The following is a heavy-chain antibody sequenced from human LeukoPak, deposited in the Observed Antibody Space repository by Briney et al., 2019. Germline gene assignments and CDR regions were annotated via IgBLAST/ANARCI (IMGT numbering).Heavy chain of an antibody. D-gene: IGHD3-3*01. V-gene: IGHV3-30*04. CDR3: AKSKSGEVDY. Sequence: GGSLRLSCAASGFTFSSYAMNWVRQAPGKGLEWVAVISYDGSNKYYADSVKGRFTISRDNSKNTLYLQMNSLRVEDTAVYYCAKSKSGEVDYWGQGTLVTVSS. CDR1: GFTFSSYA. J-gene: IGHJ4*02. CDR2: ISYDGSNK.